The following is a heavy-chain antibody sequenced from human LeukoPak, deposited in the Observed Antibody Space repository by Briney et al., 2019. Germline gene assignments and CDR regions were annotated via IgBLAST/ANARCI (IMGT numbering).Heavy chain of an antibody. V-gene: IGHV4-59*10. D-gene: IGHD6-13*01. J-gene: IGHJ6*03. Sequence: SETLSLTCAVYGGSFSGYYWSWIRQPAGKGLEWIGRIYTSGSTNYNPSLKSRVTMSVDTSKNQFSLKLSSVTAADTAVYYCARVRHSSSWYQYRYYYYYYMDVWGKGTTVTISS. CDR1: GGSFSGYY. CDR3: ARVRHSSSWYQYRYYYYYYMDV. CDR2: IYTSGST.